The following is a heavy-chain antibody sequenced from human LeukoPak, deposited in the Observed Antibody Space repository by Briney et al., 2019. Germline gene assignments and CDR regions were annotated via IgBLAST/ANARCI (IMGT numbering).Heavy chain of an antibody. D-gene: IGHD1-26*01. CDR1: GFTFSSYG. V-gene: IGHV3-33*01. J-gene: IGHJ4*02. CDR3: ARDTWELLLDY. CDR2: IWYDGSNK. Sequence: GGSLRLSCAASGFTFSSYGMHWVRQAPGKGLEWVAVIWYDGSNKYYADSVKGRFTISRDNSKNTLYLQMNSLRAEDTAVYYCARDTWELLLDYWGQGTLVTVSS.